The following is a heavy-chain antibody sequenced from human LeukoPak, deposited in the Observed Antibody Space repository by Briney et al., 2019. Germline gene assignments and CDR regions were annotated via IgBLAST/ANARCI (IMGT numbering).Heavy chain of an antibody. CDR2: VYTSGST. Sequence: SETLSLTCTVSGGSIDSYYWSWIRQPAGKGLEWIGRVYTSGSTNYNPSLKSRVTMSVDTSKNQFPLELSSVTAADTAVYYCAGSRRDYYYDADDYWGQGTLVTVSS. CDR1: GGSIDSYY. J-gene: IGHJ4*02. D-gene: IGHD3-22*01. V-gene: IGHV4-4*07. CDR3: AGSRRDYYYDADDY.